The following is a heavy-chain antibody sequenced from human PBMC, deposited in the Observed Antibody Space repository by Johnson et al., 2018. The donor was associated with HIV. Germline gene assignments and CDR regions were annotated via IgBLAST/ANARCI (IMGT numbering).Heavy chain of an antibody. Sequence: MQLVESGGGLVQPGGSLRLSCAASGFTFDDYGMNWVRQVPGQGLEWVSGINWTGDSTDYADSVKGRFPLSRDSAKNSLYLQMNSLKAEDTAVYYCAKAFEPLGGSYLDAFDIWGQGTMVTVSS. J-gene: IGHJ3*02. D-gene: IGHD1-26*01. CDR1: GFTFDDYG. V-gene: IGHV3-20*04. CDR2: INWTGDST. CDR3: AKAFEPLGGSYLDAFDI.